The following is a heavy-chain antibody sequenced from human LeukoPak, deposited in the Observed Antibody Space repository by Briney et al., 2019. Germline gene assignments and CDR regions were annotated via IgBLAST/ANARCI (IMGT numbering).Heavy chain of an antibody. J-gene: IGHJ4*02. CDR3: TTVNWNYGGFEY. CDR2: IKSKTDGGTT. Sequence: GGSLRLSCAASGFTFSSYAMSWVRQAPGKGLEWVGRIKSKTDGGTTDYAAPVKGRFTISRDDSKNTLYLQMNSLKTEDTAVYYCTTVNWNYGGFEYWGQGTLVTVSS. D-gene: IGHD1-7*01. V-gene: IGHV3-15*01. CDR1: GFTFSSYA.